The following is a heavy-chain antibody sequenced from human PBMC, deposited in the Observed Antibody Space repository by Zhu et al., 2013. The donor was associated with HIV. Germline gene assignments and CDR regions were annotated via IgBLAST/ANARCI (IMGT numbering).Heavy chain of an antibody. V-gene: IGHV1-69*01. Sequence: QVQLVQSGAEVKKPGSSVKVSCKASGGTFTSYGFSWVRQAPGQGLEWMGWINSHNGNTNYAQKFQGRVTITADESTSTAYMELSSLRSEDTAVYYCASVLGYFDRLPGAFDIWGQGTMVTVSS. CDR1: GGTFTSYG. J-gene: IGHJ3*02. D-gene: IGHD3-9*01. CDR2: INSHNGNT. CDR3: ASVLGYFDRLPGAFDI.